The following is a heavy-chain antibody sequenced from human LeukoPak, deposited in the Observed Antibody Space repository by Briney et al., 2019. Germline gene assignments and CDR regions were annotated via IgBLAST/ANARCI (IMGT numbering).Heavy chain of an antibody. CDR2: IYYSGST. CDR3: ARSRSQVAGARYFDY. J-gene: IGHJ4*02. Sequence: SETLSLTCTVSGGSISSGGYYWSWIRQHPGKGLECIGYIYYSGSTYYNPSLKSRVTISVDTSKNQFSLKLSSVTAADTAVYYCARSRSQVAGARYFDYWGQGTLVTVSS. D-gene: IGHD6-19*01. CDR1: GGSISSGGYY. V-gene: IGHV4-31*03.